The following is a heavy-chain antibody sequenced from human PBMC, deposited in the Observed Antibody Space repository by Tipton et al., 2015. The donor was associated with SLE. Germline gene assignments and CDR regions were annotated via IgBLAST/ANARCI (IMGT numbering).Heavy chain of an antibody. D-gene: IGHD7-27*01. Sequence: TLSLTCTVSGGSISSNNFSWSWLRQHPGKGLEWIAYIHYDGTAFYNPSLKSRVTISVDTSKNQFSLRLTSVTAADTAVYFCSSRNWDETFDVWGQGTMVTVSS. CDR2: IHYDGTA. V-gene: IGHV4-31*03. J-gene: IGHJ3*01. CDR1: GGSISSNNFS. CDR3: SSRNWDETFDV.